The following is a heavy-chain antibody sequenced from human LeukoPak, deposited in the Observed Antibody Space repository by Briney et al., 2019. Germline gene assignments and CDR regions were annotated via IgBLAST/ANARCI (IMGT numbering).Heavy chain of an antibody. CDR3: ARDPREVEWELPDY. V-gene: IGHV3-23*01. CDR2: ISGSGGST. CDR1: GFTFSTYA. Sequence: GGSLRLSCAASGFTFSTYAMSWVRQAPGKGLEWVSAISGSGGSTYYADSVKGRFTISRDNAKNSLYLQMNSLRAEDTAVYYCARDPREVEWELPDYWGQGTLVTVSS. D-gene: IGHD1-26*01. J-gene: IGHJ4*02.